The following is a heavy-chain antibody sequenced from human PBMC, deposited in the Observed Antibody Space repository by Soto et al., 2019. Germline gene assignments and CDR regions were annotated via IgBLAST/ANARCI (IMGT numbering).Heavy chain of an antibody. V-gene: IGHV3-30*09. J-gene: IGHJ4*02. D-gene: IGHD6-13*01. CDR3: AKARHSTSWYGVEADF. CDR1: GFIFSDYA. Sequence: QVQLVESGGGVVQPGRSLRLSCAASGFIFSDYAMHWVRQAPGKGLEWVAVISYGGDNKYYADSVRGRSAISRDNLKNTLYLQMNSLNPEDTAVYHCAKARHSTSWYGVEADFWGQGTLVTVSS. CDR2: ISYGGDNK.